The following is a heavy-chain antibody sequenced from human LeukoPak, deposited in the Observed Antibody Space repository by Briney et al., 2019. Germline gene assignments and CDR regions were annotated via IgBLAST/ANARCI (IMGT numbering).Heavy chain of an antibody. J-gene: IGHJ5*02. V-gene: IGHV4-59*01. D-gene: IGHD1-26*01. Sequence: SETLSLTCTVSGGSISNYYWSWIRQPPGEGLEWIGFISYTGSTNYNPSLKSRVTVSVDTSKNQFSLKVTSVTAADTAVYYCARTIKSGNYYWFDPWGQRTLVTVSS. CDR3: ARTIKSGNYYWFDP. CDR2: ISYTGST. CDR1: GGSISNYY.